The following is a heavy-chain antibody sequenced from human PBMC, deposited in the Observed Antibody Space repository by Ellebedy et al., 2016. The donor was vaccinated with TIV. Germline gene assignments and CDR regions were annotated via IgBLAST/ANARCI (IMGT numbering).Heavy chain of an antibody. V-gene: IGHV3-7*01. D-gene: IGHD5-12*01. CDR2: INQGGSET. CDR3: ASAARGSGAYESF. CDR1: GFTLSRFW. J-gene: IGHJ4*02. Sequence: GESLKISCAASGFTLSRFWMAWVRQAPGKGLEWVATINQGGSETYYVDSVKGRFTISRDNSKNSLYLQMNSLRADDTALYYCASAARGSGAYESFWGQGTLVTVSS.